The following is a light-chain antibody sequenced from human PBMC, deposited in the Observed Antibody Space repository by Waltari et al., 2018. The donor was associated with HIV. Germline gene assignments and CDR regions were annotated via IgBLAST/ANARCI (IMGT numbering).Light chain of an antibody. Sequence: QSVLTQPPSVSAAPGQKVTISCSGSSSNICSHFVSCYRQLPGTAPQLLIYDNNKRPSGIPDRFSGSKSGTSATLGITGLQTGDEADYYCGTWDTSLNAGVFAGGTNLTVL. J-gene: IGLJ3*02. CDR3: GTWDTSLNAGV. CDR1: SSNICSHF. V-gene: IGLV1-51*01. CDR2: DNN.